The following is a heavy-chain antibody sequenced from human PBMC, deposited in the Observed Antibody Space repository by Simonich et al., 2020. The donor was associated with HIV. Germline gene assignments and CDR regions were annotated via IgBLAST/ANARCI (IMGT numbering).Heavy chain of an antibody. CDR1: GFTFSNHW. J-gene: IGHJ2*01. CDR3: ALGWGSGWYFDL. D-gene: IGHD7-27*01. CDR2: INQDGREK. V-gene: IGHV3-7*01. Sequence: EVQLVESGGGLVQSGGSLRLSCAASGFTFSNHWMTWVRQSPGKGLEWVAYINQDGREKNYVDSVKGRFTISRDNAKNSLSLQMNSLRDEDTALYYCALGWGSGWYFDLWGRATLVTVSS.